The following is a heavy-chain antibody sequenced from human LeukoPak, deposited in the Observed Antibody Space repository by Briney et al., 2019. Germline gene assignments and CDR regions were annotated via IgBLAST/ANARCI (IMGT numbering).Heavy chain of an antibody. CDR1: GFTFSSYS. CDR3: ARGGYSHRGPSAFDI. D-gene: IGHD5-18*01. V-gene: IGHV3-21*01. Sequence: GGSLRLSCAASGFTFSSYSMNWVRQAPGKGLEWVSSISSSSSYIYYADSVKGRFTISRDNAKNSLYLQMNSLRAEDTAVYYCARGGYSHRGPSAFDIWGQGTMVTVSS. J-gene: IGHJ3*02. CDR2: ISSSSSYI.